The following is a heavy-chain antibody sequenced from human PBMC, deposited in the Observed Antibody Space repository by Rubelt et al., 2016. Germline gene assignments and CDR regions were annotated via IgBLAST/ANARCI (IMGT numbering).Heavy chain of an antibody. CDR2: SSQIGST. CDR3: ARDTQFYDFWSGYYAVDC. D-gene: IGHD3-3*01. Sequence: GGSSQIGSTYYNPSLKSRVTISVDTSKNQFSLKLSSVTAADTAVYYCARDTQFYDFWSGYYAVDCWGQGTLVTVSS. V-gene: IGHV4-38-2*02. J-gene: IGHJ4*02.